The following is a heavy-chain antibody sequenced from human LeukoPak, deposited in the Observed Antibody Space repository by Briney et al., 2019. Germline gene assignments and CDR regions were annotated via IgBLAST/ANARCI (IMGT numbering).Heavy chain of an antibody. CDR3: ARRWGDSSSPLDS. J-gene: IGHJ4*02. CDR1: GFTFSSYE. V-gene: IGHV3-48*03. D-gene: IGHD3-22*01. Sequence: QPGGSLRLSCGASGFTFSSYEMNWVRQAPGKGLEWVSYISSSGTTIYYADAVKGRFTISRDNAKNSLYLQMNGLRAEDTAVYYCARRWGDSSSPLDSWGQGTLVTVSS. CDR2: ISSSGTTI.